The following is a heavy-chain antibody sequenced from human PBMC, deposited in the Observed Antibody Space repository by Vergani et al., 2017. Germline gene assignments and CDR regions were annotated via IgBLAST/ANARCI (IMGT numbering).Heavy chain of an antibody. V-gene: IGHV1-18*04. D-gene: IGHD4-11*01. Sequence: QVQLVQSGAEVKKPGASVKVSCEGSGYTFRNYGISWVRQAPGEGLEWLGWISVYNGETKFAQKFQGRVTLTRDTSTDTAYMEMGSLRSDDTAVYYCARAGADYKEYMDVWGKGTTVTVSS. CDR2: ISVYNGET. CDR1: GYTFRNYG. CDR3: ARAGADYKEYMDV. J-gene: IGHJ6*03.